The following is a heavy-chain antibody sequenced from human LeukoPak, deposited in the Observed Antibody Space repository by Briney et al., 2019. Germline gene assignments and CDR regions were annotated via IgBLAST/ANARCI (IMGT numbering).Heavy chain of an antibody. Sequence: PSETLSLTCTVSGGSVSSGSYYWSWIRQPPGKGLEWFGHIYHTGSTNYNPSLKSRVTISLDTSKNQFSLKLTSVSAADTAVYYCARDVRTINVLTGYYRPYYFDYWGQGTLVTVSS. J-gene: IGHJ4*02. V-gene: IGHV4-61*01. CDR3: ARDVRTINVLTGYYRPYYFDY. CDR2: IYHTGST. CDR1: GGSVSSGSYY. D-gene: IGHD3-9*01.